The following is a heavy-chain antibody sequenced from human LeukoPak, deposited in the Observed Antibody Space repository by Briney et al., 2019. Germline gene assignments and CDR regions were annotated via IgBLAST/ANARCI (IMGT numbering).Heavy chain of an antibody. V-gene: IGHV4-59*01. D-gene: IGHD3-10*01. CDR3: AGGGYYGLGNDFRFDP. CDR1: GGSISTYY. CDR2: MYYSGST. J-gene: IGHJ5*02. Sequence: PSETLSLTCTVSGGSISTYYWSWIRQPPGKGLECIGYMYYSGSTNYSPSLKSRVTISVDTSKNQFSLKLSSVTAADTAVYYCAGGGYYGLGNDFRFDPWGQGTLVTVSS.